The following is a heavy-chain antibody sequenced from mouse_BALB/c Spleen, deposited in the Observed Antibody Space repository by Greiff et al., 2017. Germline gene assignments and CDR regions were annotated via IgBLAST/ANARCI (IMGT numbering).Heavy chain of an antibody. CDR1: GFSLTGYG. CDR3: ARAITTVVRRYAMDY. J-gene: IGHJ4*01. V-gene: IGHV2-6-7*01. CDR2: IWGDGST. Sequence: VMLVESGPGLVAPSQSLSITCTVSGFSLTGYGVNWVRQPPGKGLEWLGMIWGDGSTDYNSALKSRLSISKDNSKSQVFLKMNSLQTDDTARYYCARAITTVVRRYAMDYWGQGTSVTVSS. D-gene: IGHD1-1*01.